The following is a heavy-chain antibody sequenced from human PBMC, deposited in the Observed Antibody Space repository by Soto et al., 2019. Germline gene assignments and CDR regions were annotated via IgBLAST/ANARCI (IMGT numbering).Heavy chain of an antibody. Sequence: ASVKVSCKASGYSFSFYGMNWVRQAPGQGIKKMGWINPSDGNRNFAQKIEDRVTMTTAKSTNTVLLKLRSLKTENPAKNYNKRDRLRGYDSSGFYSWGQGTTVTVS. CDR2: INPSDGNR. D-gene: IGHD3-22*01. CDR3: KRDRLRGYDSSGFYS. J-gene: IGHJ4*02. V-gene: IGHV1-18*01. CDR1: GYSFSFYG.